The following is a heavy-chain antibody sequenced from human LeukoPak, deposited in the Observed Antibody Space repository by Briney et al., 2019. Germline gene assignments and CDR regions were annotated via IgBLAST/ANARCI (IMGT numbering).Heavy chain of an antibody. V-gene: IGHV3-33*08. J-gene: IGHJ4*02. Sequence: GGSLRLSCVASGFTFSNYYMHWVRQAPGKGLEWVAVIWYDGSNKYYADSVKGRFTISRDNSKNTLYLQMNSLRAEDTAVYYCARVDSGSYYGPIDYWGQGTLVTVSS. CDR1: GFTFSNYY. CDR2: IWYDGSNK. D-gene: IGHD1-26*01. CDR3: ARVDSGSYYGPIDY.